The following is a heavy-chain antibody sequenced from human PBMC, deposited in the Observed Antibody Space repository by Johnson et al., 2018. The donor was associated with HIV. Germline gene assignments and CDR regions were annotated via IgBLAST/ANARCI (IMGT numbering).Heavy chain of an antibody. CDR1: GFTFSSYA. V-gene: IGHV3-30*04. CDR2: ISYDGSTN. Sequence: VQLVESGGGVVQPGGSLRLSCAASGFTFSSYAMHWVRQAPGKGLEWVAFISYDGSTNYYADSVKGRFSTSRDNSKNTLYLQMNSLRAEDTAVYYCARSSTVVSPSDIWGQGTMVTVSS. CDR3: ARSSTVVSPSDI. J-gene: IGHJ3*02. D-gene: IGHD4-23*01.